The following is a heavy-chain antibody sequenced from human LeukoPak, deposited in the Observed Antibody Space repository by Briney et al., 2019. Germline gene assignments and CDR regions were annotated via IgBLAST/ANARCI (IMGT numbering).Heavy chain of an antibody. D-gene: IGHD6-13*01. V-gene: IGHV3-30*04. CDR3: AREPGYSSSWYSFYYFDY. J-gene: IGHJ4*02. CDR1: GFTFSSYA. Sequence: PGGSLRLSCAASGFTFSSYAMHWVRQAPGKGLEWVAVISYDGSNKYYADSVKGRFTISRDNSKNTLYLQMNSLRAEDTAVYYCAREPGYSSSWYSFYYFDYWGQGTLVTVSS. CDR2: ISYDGSNK.